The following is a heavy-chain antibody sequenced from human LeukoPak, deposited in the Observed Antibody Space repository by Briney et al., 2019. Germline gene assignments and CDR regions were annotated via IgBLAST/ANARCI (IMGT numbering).Heavy chain of an antibody. Sequence: GRSLRLSCAASGFTFSSYGMHWVRQAPGKGLEWVAVISYDGSNKYYADSVKGRFTISRDNSKNTLYLQMNSLRAEDTAVYYCATGHCTTMIVVVIPEYYFDYWGQGTLVTVSS. CDR2: ISYDGSNK. D-gene: IGHD3-22*01. CDR3: ATGHCTTMIVVVIPEYYFDY. CDR1: GFTFSSYG. V-gene: IGHV3-30*03. J-gene: IGHJ4*02.